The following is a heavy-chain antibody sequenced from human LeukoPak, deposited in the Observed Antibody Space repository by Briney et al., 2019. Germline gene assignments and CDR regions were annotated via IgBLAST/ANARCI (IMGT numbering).Heavy chain of an antibody. D-gene: IGHD1-20*01. CDR3: AKAGITGNYYYYYCMDV. V-gene: IGHV3-23*01. J-gene: IGHJ6*03. CDR1: GFTFSSYS. Sequence: GGSLRLSCAASGFTFSSYSMNWVRQAPGKGLEWVSGISGSYGSTYYADAVKGRFTNSRDNSKNTLYLQMNSLRAEDTAVYYCAKAGITGNYYYYYCMDVWGKGTTVTVSS. CDR2: ISGSYGST.